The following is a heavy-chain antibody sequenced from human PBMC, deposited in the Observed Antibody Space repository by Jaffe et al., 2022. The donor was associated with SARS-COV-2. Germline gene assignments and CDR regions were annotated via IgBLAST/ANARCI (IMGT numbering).Heavy chain of an antibody. CDR3: ARPSSGNDAFDI. CDR1: GGSISSYY. J-gene: IGHJ3*02. D-gene: IGHD6-19*01. V-gene: IGHV4-59*08. Sequence: QVQLQESGPGLVKPSETLSLTCTVSGGSISSYYWSWIRQPPGKGLEWIGYIYYSGSTNYNPSLKSRVTISVDTSKNQFSLKLSSVTAADTAVYYCARPSSGNDAFDIWGQGTMVTVSS. CDR2: IYYSGST.